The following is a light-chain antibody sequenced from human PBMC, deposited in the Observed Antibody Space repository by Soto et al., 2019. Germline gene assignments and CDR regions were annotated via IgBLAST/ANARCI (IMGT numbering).Light chain of an antibody. Sequence: QSALTQPASVSGSPGQSITISCTRTSSDVGGYNYVYVSWYQPQPGEAPKLLIYDVSNRPSWVSNRFSGSKSGNTASLTISGLQAEDEADYYCSSYTNSNTVVFGGGTKLTVL. V-gene: IGLV2-14*03. CDR3: SSYTNSNTVV. J-gene: IGLJ2*01. CDR1: SSDVGGYNY. CDR2: DVS.